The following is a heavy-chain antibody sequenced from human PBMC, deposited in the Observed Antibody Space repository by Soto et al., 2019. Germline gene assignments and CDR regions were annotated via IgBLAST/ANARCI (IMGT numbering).Heavy chain of an antibody. CDR3: TRPRYSYGYSFDY. V-gene: IGHV1-69*12. CDR2: ISPISGTA. D-gene: IGHD5-18*01. CDR1: GGTFSTSV. J-gene: IGHJ4*02. Sequence: QVQLVQSGAEVKKPGSSVKVSCKASGGTFSTSVISWVRQAPGQGLEWMGGISPISGTANYAQKFQGRVTITADESTSTAYMDLSSLRSEDTAMYYCTRPRYSYGYSFDYWGQGTLVTVSS.